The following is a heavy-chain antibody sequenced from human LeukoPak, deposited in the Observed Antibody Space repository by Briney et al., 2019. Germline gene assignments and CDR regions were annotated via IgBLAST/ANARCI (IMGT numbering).Heavy chain of an antibody. CDR1: GGSISSGGYY. CDR2: IYYSGST. D-gene: IGHD6-19*01. Sequence: SETLSLTCTDSGGSISSGGYYWSWIRQHPGKGLEWIGYIYYSGSTYYNPSLKSRVTISVDTSKNQFSLKLSSVTAADTAVYYCARDGGWLGSYDYWGQGTLVTVSS. CDR3: ARDGGWLGSYDY. J-gene: IGHJ4*02. V-gene: IGHV4-31*03.